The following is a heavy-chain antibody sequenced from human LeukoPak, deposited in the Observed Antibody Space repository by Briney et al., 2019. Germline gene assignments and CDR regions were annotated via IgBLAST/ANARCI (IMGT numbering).Heavy chain of an antibody. CDR2: IYYSGST. V-gene: IGHV4-39*07. Sequence: SEILSLTCSVSGGSISSSSYYWGWIRQPLGKGLEWIGNIYYSGSTYYNPSLKSRVTISVDTSKNQFSLKLSSVTAADTAVYYCATLIYSYDSSGYVDYWGQGTLVTVSS. D-gene: IGHD3-22*01. J-gene: IGHJ4*02. CDR1: GGSISSSSYY. CDR3: ATLIYSYDSSGYVDY.